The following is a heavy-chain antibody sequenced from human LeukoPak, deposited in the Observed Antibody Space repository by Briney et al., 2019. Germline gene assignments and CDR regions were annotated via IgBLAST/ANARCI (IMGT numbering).Heavy chain of an antibody. CDR2: ISGSGGST. D-gene: IGHD6-13*01. J-gene: IGHJ4*02. Sequence: PGGSLRLSCAASGFTFSSYAMSWARQAPGKGLEWVSAISGSGGSTYYADSVKGRLTISRDNSKNTLYLQMNSLRAEDTAVYYCAKDTGYSSSVYDYWGQGTLVTVSS. V-gene: IGHV3-23*01. CDR3: AKDTGYSSSVYDY. CDR1: GFTFSSYA.